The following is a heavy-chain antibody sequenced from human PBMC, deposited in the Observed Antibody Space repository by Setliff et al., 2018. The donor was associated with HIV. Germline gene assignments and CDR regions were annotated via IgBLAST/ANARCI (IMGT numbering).Heavy chain of an antibody. CDR3: ARDLSSQTYWGTRPLGLDY. CDR2: LHSLGSSRVSDTP. CDR1: SGSMTGRY. D-gene: IGHD2-2*01. Sequence: PSETLSLTCSVSSGSMTGRYWTWVRQPPGKGLEWIGYLHSLGSSRVSDTPNYSPSLKSRITISSDTSKRQFSLTMTSVTAADTAVYYCARDLSSQTYWGTRPLGLDYWGQGSQVTVSS. V-gene: IGHV4-4*08. J-gene: IGHJ4*01.